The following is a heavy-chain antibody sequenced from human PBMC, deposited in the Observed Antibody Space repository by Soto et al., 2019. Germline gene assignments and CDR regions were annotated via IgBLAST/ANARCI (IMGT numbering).Heavy chain of an antibody. CDR1: GGSISNYY. V-gene: IGHV4-59*08. CDR3: ARQDDFWSGYPRHWYFDV. Sequence: QVQLQESGPGLVKPSETLSLTCTVSGGSISNYYWSWIRQSPGKGLQWIGYIYYSGSTNYNPSLKSRVTISLDTSKNQFSLMLSSVTAADTAVYFCARQDDFWSGYPRHWYFDVWGRGTLVTVSS. CDR2: IYYSGST. J-gene: IGHJ2*01. D-gene: IGHD3-3*01.